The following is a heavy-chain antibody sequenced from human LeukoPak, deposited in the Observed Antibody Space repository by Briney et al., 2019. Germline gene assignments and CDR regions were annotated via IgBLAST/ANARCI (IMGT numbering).Heavy chain of an antibody. Sequence: SETLSLTCTVSGGSISSSSYYWGWIRQPPGKGLEWIGSIYYSGSTYYNPSLKSRVTISVDTSKNQFSLKLSSVTAADTAVYYCAIDQILITFGGVIVPYYQYHRWMDWFDPWGQGTLVSVSS. CDR1: GGSISSSSYY. CDR3: AIDQILITFGGVIVPYYQYHRWMDWFDP. J-gene: IGHJ5*02. V-gene: IGHV4-39*07. D-gene: IGHD3-16*02. CDR2: IYYSGST.